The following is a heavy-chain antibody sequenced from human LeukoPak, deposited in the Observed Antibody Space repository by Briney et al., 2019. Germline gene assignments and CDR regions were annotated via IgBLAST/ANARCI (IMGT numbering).Heavy chain of an antibody. J-gene: IGHJ4*02. CDR1: GFTFSSSA. V-gene: IGHV3-23*01. CDR2: ISASGGST. D-gene: IGHD6-13*01. Sequence: GGSLRLSCAASGFTFSSSAMSWVRQVPGKGLEWVSGISASGGSTYYADSVRGRFTISRDNSKNTLYLQMNSLRAEDTAVYYCAKVWGPAAVYDYWGQGTLVTVSS. CDR3: AKVWGPAAVYDY.